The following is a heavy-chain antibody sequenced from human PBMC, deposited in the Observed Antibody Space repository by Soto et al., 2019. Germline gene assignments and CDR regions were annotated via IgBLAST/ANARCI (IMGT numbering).Heavy chain of an antibody. J-gene: IGHJ4*02. CDR1: GFTFSNYA. V-gene: IGHV3-23*01. CDR2: ISGSGDGT. D-gene: IGHD1-26*01. CDR3: ARAASGSDYAC. Sequence: EVQLLESGGGLVQPGGSLRLSCAASGFTFSNYAMRWVRQAPVKGLEWVSAISGSGDGTYYADSVKGRFTIPRDNSTNTLSLQMNSLSARDTAAYFCARAASGSDYACWGQGTGVTVSS.